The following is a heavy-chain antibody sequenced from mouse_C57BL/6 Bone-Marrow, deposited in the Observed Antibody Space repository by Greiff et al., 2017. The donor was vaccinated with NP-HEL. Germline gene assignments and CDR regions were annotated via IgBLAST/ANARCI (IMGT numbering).Heavy chain of an antibody. J-gene: IGHJ4*01. CDR2: IWRGGST. Sequence: VQGVESGPGLVQPSQSLSITCTVSGFSLTSYGVHWVRQSPGKGLEWLGVIWRGGSTDYNAAFISRLSISKDNSKSQVFFKMNSLQADDTAIYYCARVFITDAMDYWGQGTSVTVSS. V-gene: IGHV2-2*01. D-gene: IGHD1-1*01. CDR3: ARVFITDAMDY. CDR1: GFSLTSYG.